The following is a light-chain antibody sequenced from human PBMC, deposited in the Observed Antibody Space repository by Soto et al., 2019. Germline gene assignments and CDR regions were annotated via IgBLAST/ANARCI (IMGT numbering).Light chain of an antibody. Sequence: QSALTQPASVSGSPGQSITISCTGTSGDVGTYNLVSWYQHHPGKAPKHMIYEGSNRPSGVSHRFSGSQSGNTASLTISGLQAEDEADYYCSSYAGAVAFGGGTKLTVL. CDR3: SSYAGAVA. V-gene: IGLV2-23*01. CDR2: EGS. CDR1: SGDVGTYNL. J-gene: IGLJ2*01.